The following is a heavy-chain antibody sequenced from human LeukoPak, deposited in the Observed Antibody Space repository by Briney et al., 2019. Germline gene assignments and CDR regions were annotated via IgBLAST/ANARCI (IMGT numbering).Heavy chain of an antibody. CDR2: IRSNGGSI. V-gene: IGHV3-48*03. Sequence: GGSLRLSCVVSGFAFSSYEMHWIRRAPGKGLEWISYIRSNGGSIYYADSVKGRFTISRDNAKNSLYLQMNSLRAEDTAIYYCARETYYYDGSGYKRNFDYWGQGTLVTVSS. D-gene: IGHD3-22*01. J-gene: IGHJ4*02. CDR3: ARETYYYDGSGYKRNFDY. CDR1: GFAFSSYE.